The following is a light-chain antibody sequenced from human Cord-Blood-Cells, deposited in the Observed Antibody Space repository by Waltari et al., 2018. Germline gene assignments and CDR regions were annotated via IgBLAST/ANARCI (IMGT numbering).Light chain of an antibody. CDR1: QCVSSSY. V-gene: IGKV3-20*01. CDR2: GAS. J-gene: IGKJ2*01. Sequence: IVLTQSPGTLSLSPGESATLSCRASQCVSSSYLAWYQQKPGQAPRLLIYGASSRATGIPDRFSGSGSGTDFTLTISRLEPEDFAVYYCQQYGSSPYTFGQGTKLEIK. CDR3: QQYGSSPYT.